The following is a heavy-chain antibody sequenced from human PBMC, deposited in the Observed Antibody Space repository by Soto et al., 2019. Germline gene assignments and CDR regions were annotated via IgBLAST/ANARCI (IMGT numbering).Heavy chain of an antibody. CDR1: GFTFSSYA. Sequence: GESLKISCAASGFTFSSYAMSWVRQAPGKGLEWVSAISGSSGSTYYADSVKGRFTISRDNSKNTLYLQMNSLRAEDTAVYYCANAYCTNGVCYPEYFQHWGQGTLVTVSS. J-gene: IGHJ1*01. CDR2: ISGSSGST. CDR3: ANAYCTNGVCYPEYFQH. D-gene: IGHD2-8*01. V-gene: IGHV3-23*01.